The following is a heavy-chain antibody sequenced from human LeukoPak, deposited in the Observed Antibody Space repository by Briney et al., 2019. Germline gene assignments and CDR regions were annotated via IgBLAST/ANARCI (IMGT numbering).Heavy chain of an antibody. V-gene: IGHV3-15*01. CDR1: RFTFSNAW. J-gene: IGHJ4*02. Sequence: PGGSMRLSCAASRFTFSNAWMGWVRQAPGKGLGWVGRIKSKTDGGTTDYAAPVKGRFTISRDDSKNTLYLQMNSLKTEDTAVYDCTTKTPGIAAAGAWSGFDYWSQGTLVTVSS. CDR2: IKSKTDGGTT. CDR3: TTKTPGIAAAGAWSGFDY. D-gene: IGHD6-13*01.